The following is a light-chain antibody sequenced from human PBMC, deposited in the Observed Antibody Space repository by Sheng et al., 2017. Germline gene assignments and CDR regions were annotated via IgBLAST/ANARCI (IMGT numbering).Light chain of an antibody. CDR3: QQSYSVPRT. CDR1: QTINKY. Sequence: DIQMTQSPSSLSASVGDRVTITCRASQTINKYLNWYQQKPGTAPRLLIYAASTLQSGVPSRFSGSGSGSDFTLTIYSLQPEDLGTYYCQQSYSVPRTF. V-gene: IGKV1-39*01. J-gene: IGKJ1*01. CDR2: AAS.